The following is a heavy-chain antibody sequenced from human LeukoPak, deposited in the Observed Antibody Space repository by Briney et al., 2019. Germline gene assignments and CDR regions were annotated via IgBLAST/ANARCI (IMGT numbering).Heavy chain of an antibody. D-gene: IGHD6-6*01. CDR1: GGSMSTDSFY. CDR2: VYHTGST. CDR3: ARMKIAAHFDY. V-gene: IGHV4-39*01. J-gene: IGHJ4*02. Sequence: SETRSLTCTVSGGSMSTDSFYWGWIRQPPGRGLEWIGTVYHTGSTYFNPALKSRLTLSVDTSKSQFSLNLRSVTAADTAVYYCARMKIAAHFDYWGQGALVTVSS.